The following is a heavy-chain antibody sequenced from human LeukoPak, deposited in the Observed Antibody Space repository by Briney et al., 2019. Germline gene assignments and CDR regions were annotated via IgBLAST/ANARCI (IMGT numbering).Heavy chain of an antibody. CDR3: TVGFGELFGDY. CDR1: GGTFSSYA. V-gene: IGHV1-69*13. J-gene: IGHJ4*02. D-gene: IGHD3-10*01. CDR2: IIPIFGTA. Sequence: ASVKVSRKASGGTFSSYAISWVRQAPGQGLEWMGGIIPIFGTANYAQKFQGRVTITADESTSTAYMELSSLRSEDTAVYYCTVGFGELFGDYWGQGTLVTVSS.